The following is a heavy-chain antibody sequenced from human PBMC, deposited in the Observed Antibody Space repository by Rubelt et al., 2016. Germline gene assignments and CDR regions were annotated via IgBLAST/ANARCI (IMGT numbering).Heavy chain of an antibody. J-gene: IGHJ6*02. D-gene: IGHD1-7*01. Sequence: QVQLVQSGAEVKKPGASVKVSCKASGYTFTSYAMHWVRQAPGQRLEWMGWINAANGNTKNLRRLQGRVTITRDTAASTAYMELSSLRSEDTAVYYCARINWNYSNYGMDVWGQGTTVTVSS. CDR1: GYTFTSYA. V-gene: IGHV1-3*01. CDR3: ARINWNYSNYGMDV. CDR2: INAANGNT.